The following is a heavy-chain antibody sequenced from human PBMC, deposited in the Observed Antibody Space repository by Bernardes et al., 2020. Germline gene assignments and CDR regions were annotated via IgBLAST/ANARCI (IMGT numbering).Heavy chain of an antibody. CDR2: INHSGST. V-gene: IGHV4-34*01. J-gene: IGHJ4*02. D-gene: IGHD3-16*02. Sequence: SETLSLTCAVYGGSFSGYYWSWIRQPPGKGLEWIGEINHSGSTNYNPSLKSRVTISVDTSKNQFSLKLSSVTAADTAVYYCARKGSGYIWGSYRYTFDYWGQGTLVTVSS. CDR3: ARKGSGYIWGSYRYTFDY. CDR1: GGSFSGYY.